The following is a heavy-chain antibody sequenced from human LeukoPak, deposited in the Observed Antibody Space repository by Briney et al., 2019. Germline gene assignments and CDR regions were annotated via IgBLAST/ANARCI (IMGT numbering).Heavy chain of an antibody. CDR1: GYTFSSFS. J-gene: IGHJ4*02. V-gene: IGHV3-21*01. Sequence: GGSLRLSCAASGYTFSSFSINWVRQAPGTGLEWVSHISVRSNLIYYVDSARGRFTISRDDARDSLYLQMNSLRDEDTAVNYCVRLRRNSDTSGYYYYYDFWGQGTLVTVSS. CDR3: VRLRRNSDTSGYYYYYDF. CDR2: ISVRSNLI. D-gene: IGHD3-22*01.